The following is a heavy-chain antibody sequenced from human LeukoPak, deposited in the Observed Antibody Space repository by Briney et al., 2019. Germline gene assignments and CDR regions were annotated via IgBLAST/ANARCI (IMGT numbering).Heavy chain of an antibody. CDR1: GFTFSNYA. CDR3: AKILGATGF. D-gene: IGHD1-26*01. J-gene: IGHJ4*02. V-gene: IGHV3-64*02. Sequence: GGSLRLSCAASGFTFSNYAMHWVRQAPGKGLEYVSAISSNGGSTFYADSVKGRFTISRDNSKNTLYLQMGSLRAEDMAVYYCAKILGATGFWGQGTLVTVSS. CDR2: ISSNGGST.